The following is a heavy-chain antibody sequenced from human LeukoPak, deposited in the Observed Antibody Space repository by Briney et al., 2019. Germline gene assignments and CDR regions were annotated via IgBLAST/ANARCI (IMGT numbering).Heavy chain of an antibody. Sequence: PSETLSLTCTVSGGSISSSSYYWGWIRQPQGKGLEWIGSIYYSGSTYYNPSLKSRVTISVDMSKNQFSLKLSSVTAADTAVYYCASSPVIVVVPAAYNWFYPWGQGTLVTVSS. CDR3: ASSPVIVVVPAAYNWFYP. CDR1: GGSISSSSYY. V-gene: IGHV4-39*01. CDR2: IYYSGST. J-gene: IGHJ5*02. D-gene: IGHD2-2*01.